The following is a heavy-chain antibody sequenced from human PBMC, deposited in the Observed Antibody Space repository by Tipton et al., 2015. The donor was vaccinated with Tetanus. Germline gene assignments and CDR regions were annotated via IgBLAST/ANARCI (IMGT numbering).Heavy chain of an antibody. J-gene: IGHJ3*02. Sequence: QSGAEVKKPGASVNVSCEASGYTFTSYFMQWVRQAPGQGLEWMGIINPSGGRTNYVQKFQGRLTMTRDKSTSTVYMELSSLRSEDTAVYYCASWSQVESFDIWGQGTMVTVSS. D-gene: IGHD3-3*01. CDR1: GYTFTSYF. V-gene: IGHV1-46*01. CDR3: ASWSQVESFDI. CDR2: INPSGGRT.